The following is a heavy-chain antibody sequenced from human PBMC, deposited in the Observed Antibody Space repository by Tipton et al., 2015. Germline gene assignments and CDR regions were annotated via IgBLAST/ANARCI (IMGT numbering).Heavy chain of an antibody. CDR1: SDSISKYY. D-gene: IGHD6-19*01. V-gene: IGHV4-59*12. Sequence: TLSLTCSVSSDSISKYYWSWIRQPPGKELEWIGYIQYSGSTNYNPSLKSRVTISVDTSKNQFSLKLTSVTAADTAVYYCASRGAGTSHYAMDVWGQGTTVTVSS. CDR3: ASRGAGTSHYAMDV. J-gene: IGHJ6*02. CDR2: IQYSGST.